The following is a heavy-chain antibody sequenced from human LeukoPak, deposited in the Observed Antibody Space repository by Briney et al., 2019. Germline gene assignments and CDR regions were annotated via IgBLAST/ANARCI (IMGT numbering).Heavy chain of an antibody. CDR3: ARAPSYNSARLDV. D-gene: IGHD1-1*01. CDR1: GGSISNYY. Sequence: SETLSLTCTVSGGSISNYYWTWIRQPAGKGLEWIGRIYTSGSTNYNPSLKCRITMSLDTSKNQFSLKLSSVTAADTAVYYCARAPSYNSARLDVWGRGTTVTVSS. J-gene: IGHJ6*02. CDR2: IYTSGST. V-gene: IGHV4-4*07.